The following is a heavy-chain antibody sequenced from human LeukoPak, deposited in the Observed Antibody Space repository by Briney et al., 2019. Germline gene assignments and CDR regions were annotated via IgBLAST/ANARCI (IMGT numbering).Heavy chain of an antibody. CDR2: ISGSGGST. CDR3: AKEGGYCSSTSCHDAFDI. Sequence: GGSLRLSCAASGFTFSSYAMSWVRQAPGKGLGWVSAISGSGGSTSYADSVKGRFTISRDNSKNTLYLQMNSLRAEDTGIYYCAKEGGYCSSTSCHDAFDIWGQGTMVTVSS. CDR1: GFTFSSYA. J-gene: IGHJ3*02. D-gene: IGHD2-2*01. V-gene: IGHV3-23*01.